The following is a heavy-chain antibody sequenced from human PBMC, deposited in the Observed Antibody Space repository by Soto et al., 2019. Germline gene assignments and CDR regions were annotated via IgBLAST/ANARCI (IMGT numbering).Heavy chain of an antibody. D-gene: IGHD4-17*01. CDR3: TTDPGDYEDF. CDR2: IKNRADGGAA. J-gene: IGHJ4*02. CDR1: GITFTNAW. Sequence: EVQLVESGGDLVKPGGCLRLSCAASGITFTNAWMSWVRQAPGKGLEWVGRIKNRADGGAADYAGSVRGRFTISRDDSRNTQFLQMNNLEVEDTALYYCTTDPGDYEDFWGQGTLVTVSS. V-gene: IGHV3-15*01.